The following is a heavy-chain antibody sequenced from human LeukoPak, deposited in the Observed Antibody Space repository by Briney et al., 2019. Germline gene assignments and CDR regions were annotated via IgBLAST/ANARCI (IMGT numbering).Heavy chain of an antibody. J-gene: IGHJ3*01. CDR2: IKEDGTHK. D-gene: IGHD2-8*01. V-gene: IGHV3-7*01. CDR1: GFTFSSYW. Sequence: GGSLTLSCAASGFTFSSYWMSWVRQAPGKGLEWAANIKEDGTHKYYVGSVRGRFTISRGNAKNSLYLQMNSLRAEDTAIYYCAREARGTRAAFDVWGQGTMVTVFS. CDR3: AREARGTRAAFDV.